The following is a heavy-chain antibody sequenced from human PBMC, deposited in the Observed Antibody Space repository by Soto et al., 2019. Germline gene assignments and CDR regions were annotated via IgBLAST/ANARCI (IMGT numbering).Heavy chain of an antibody. CDR3: AKDCSGGSCYKVDYYYYYGMDV. V-gene: IGHV3-23*01. CDR1: GFTFSSYA. Sequence: GGSLRLSCAASGFTFSSYAMSWVRQAPGKGLEWVSAISGSGGSTYYADSVKGRFTISRDNSKNTLYLQMNSLRAEDTAVYYCAKDCSGGSCYKVDYYYYYGMDVWGQGTTVTVSS. J-gene: IGHJ6*02. CDR2: ISGSGGST. D-gene: IGHD2-15*01.